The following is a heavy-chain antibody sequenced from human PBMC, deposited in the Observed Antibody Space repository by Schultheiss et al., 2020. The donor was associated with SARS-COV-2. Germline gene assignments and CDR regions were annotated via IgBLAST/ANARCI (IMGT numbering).Heavy chain of an antibody. CDR2: ISYDGSNK. V-gene: IGHV3-30*04. CDR1: GFTFSSYA. D-gene: IGHD3-3*01. J-gene: IGHJ4*02. Sequence: GGSLRLSCAASGFTFSSYAMHWVRQAPGKGLEWVAVISYDGSNKYYADSVKGRFTISRDNSKNTLYLQMNSLRAEDTAVYYCARAVQHDFWSGYPPDYWGQGTLVTVSS. CDR3: ARAVQHDFWSGYPPDY.